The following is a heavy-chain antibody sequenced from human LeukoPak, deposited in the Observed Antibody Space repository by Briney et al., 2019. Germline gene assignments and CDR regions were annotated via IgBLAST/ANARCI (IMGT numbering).Heavy chain of an antibody. V-gene: IGHV1-2*04. Sequence: ASVKVSCKASGGTFSSYAISWVRQAPGQGLEWLGWINPNTGGTRYAQKFQDWITMTGDTSISTVYMELTRLRSDDTAVYYCARNLVEYSGTGGAFDNWGQGTMVIVSS. CDR3: ARNLVEYSGTGGAFDN. CDR1: GGTFSSYA. CDR2: INPNTGGT. J-gene: IGHJ3*02. D-gene: IGHD5-12*01.